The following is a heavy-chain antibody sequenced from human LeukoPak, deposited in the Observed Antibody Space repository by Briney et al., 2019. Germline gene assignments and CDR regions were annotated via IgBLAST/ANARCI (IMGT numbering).Heavy chain of an antibody. CDR1: GFTFSSYS. V-gene: IGHV3-21*04. J-gene: IGHJ4*02. CDR3: AKGIFATSRWDY. D-gene: IGHD6-13*01. CDR2: ISSSSYI. Sequence: PGGSLRLSCAASGFTFSSYSMNWVRQAPGKGLEWVSSISSSSYIYYADSVKGRFTISRDNAKNSLYLQMNSLRAEDTAVYYCAKGIFATSRWDYWGQGTLVTVSS.